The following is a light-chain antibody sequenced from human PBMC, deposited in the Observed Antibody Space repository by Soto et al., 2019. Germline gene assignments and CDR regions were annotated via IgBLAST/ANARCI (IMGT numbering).Light chain of an antibody. Sequence: EIVLTQSPGTLSLPPGERATLSCRASQSVDSKYLAWYQQKPGQAPRLLIYGASNRATGIPDRFSGSASGIDFALTISRLEPEDFAVYYCQQYGRSPCTFGPGTKVDIK. V-gene: IGKV3-20*01. CDR3: QQYGRSPCT. CDR2: GAS. J-gene: IGKJ3*01. CDR1: QSVDSKY.